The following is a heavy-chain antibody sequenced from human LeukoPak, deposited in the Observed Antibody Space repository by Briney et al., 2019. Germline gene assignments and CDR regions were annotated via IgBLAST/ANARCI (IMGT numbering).Heavy chain of an antibody. D-gene: IGHD6-13*01. V-gene: IGHV3-30*18. CDR2: ISYDGSNE. CDR3: AKDYRIAAAGTPLFDY. J-gene: IGHJ4*02. Sequence: GRSLRLSCAASGFTFSSYGMHWVRQAPGKGLEWVAVISYDGSNEYYADSVKGRFTISRDNSKNTLYLQMNSLRAEDTAVYYCAKDYRIAAAGTPLFDYWGQGTLVTVSS. CDR1: GFTFSSYG.